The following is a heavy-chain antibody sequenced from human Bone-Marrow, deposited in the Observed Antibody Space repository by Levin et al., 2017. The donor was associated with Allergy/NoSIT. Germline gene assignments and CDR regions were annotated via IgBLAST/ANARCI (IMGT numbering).Heavy chain of an antibody. Sequence: GGSLRLSCAASGFTFSSYWMSWVRQAPGKGLEWVANIKQDGSEKYYVDSVKGRFTISRDNAKNSLYLQMNSLRAEDTAVYYCARERCVAAKVANWFDPWGQGTLVTVSS. CDR2: IKQDGSEK. CDR3: ARERCVAAKVANWFDP. J-gene: IGHJ5*02. CDR1: GFTFSSYW. V-gene: IGHV3-7*01. D-gene: IGHD6-13*01.